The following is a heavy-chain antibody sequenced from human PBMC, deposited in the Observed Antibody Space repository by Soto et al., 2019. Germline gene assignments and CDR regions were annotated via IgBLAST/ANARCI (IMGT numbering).Heavy chain of an antibody. J-gene: IGHJ4*02. V-gene: IGHV5-51*01. CDR2: IYPGDSDT. CDR1: GYSFTSYW. CDR3: ARHVDTAMVPGFYFDY. D-gene: IGHD5-18*01. Sequence: PGESLKISCKGSGYSFTSYWIGWVRQMPGKGLEWMGIIYPGDSDTRYSPYFQGQVTISADKSISTAYLQWSSLKASDTAMFYCARHVDTAMVPGFYFDYWGQGTLVTVSS.